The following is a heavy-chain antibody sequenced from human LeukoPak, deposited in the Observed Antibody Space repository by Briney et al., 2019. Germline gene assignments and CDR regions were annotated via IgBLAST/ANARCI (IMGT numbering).Heavy chain of an antibody. CDR1: GYTFTTSA. V-gene: IGHV7-4-1*02. CDR3: ARVPFVVMGDTANWLDP. J-gene: IGHJ5*02. Sequence: ASVKVSCKASGYTFTTSAMNWVRQAPGQGLEWRGWINTNTGNPTYAQGFTGRFVFSVDTLVNTAYLRISSLKAEDTAIYYCARVPFVVMGDTANWLDPWGQGTLVTVSS. D-gene: IGHD2-8*01. CDR2: INTNTGNP.